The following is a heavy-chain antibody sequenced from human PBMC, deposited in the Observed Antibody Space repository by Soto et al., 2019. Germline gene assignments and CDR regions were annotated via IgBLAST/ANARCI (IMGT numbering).Heavy chain of an antibody. V-gene: IGHV1-2*04. D-gene: IGHD7-27*01. Sequence: QVQLVQSGSEVKKPGASVKVSCKASGYTFTGYYMHWMRQAPGQGLEWMGWINPNSGETDYAQNFQAWFTMTRDMSSSTAYMEMRGRKSNDTAVYYCARGCGLTYYCYSDVWCRGTTVTVAS. CDR2: INPNSGET. CDR1: GYTFTGYY. J-gene: IGHJ6*03. CDR3: ARGCGLTYYCYSDV.